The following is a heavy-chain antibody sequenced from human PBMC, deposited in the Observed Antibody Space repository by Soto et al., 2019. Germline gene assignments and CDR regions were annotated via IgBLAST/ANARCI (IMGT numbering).Heavy chain of an antibody. Sequence: QVQLQESGPGLVKPSQTLSLTCNVSGGSISSGEYYWSWIRQPPGKGLEWIGYIYYSGSNYYNPSLKSRVTISGDTSKKQFSLKLISVTAADTAVYYCARAVARGGGFDYWGHGTLVTVSS. CDR3: ARAVARGGGFDY. D-gene: IGHD2-15*01. CDR2: IYYSGSN. V-gene: IGHV4-30-4*01. CDR1: GGSISSGEYY. J-gene: IGHJ4*01.